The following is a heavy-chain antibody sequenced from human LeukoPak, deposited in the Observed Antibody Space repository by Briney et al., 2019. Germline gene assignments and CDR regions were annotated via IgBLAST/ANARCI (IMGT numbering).Heavy chain of an antibody. CDR3: ARDYYDSRGEAFDI. V-gene: IGHV4-59*11. Sequence: SETLSLTCTVSGDSIGSHYWSWIRQPPGKGLEWIGYIFYVGSTNYNPSLKSRVTISVDTSKNQFSLKLNSVTAADTAVYYCARDYYDSRGEAFDIWGQETMVTVSS. D-gene: IGHD3-22*01. CDR1: GDSIGSHY. J-gene: IGHJ3*02. CDR2: IFYVGST.